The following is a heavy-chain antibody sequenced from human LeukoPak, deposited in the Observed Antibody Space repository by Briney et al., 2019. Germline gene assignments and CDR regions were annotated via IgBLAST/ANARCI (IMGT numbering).Heavy chain of an antibody. CDR2: IRYDGSNK. D-gene: IGHD3-22*01. Sequence: GGSLRLSCAASGFTFSSYGMHWVRQAPGKGLEWVAFIRYDGSNKYYADSVKGRFTISRDNSKNTLYLQMNSLRAEDTAVYYCAKDLPSSYYYDSSGYSYIWGQGTLVTVSS. V-gene: IGHV3-30*02. CDR3: AKDLPSSYYYDSSGYSYI. J-gene: IGHJ4*02. CDR1: GFTFSSYG.